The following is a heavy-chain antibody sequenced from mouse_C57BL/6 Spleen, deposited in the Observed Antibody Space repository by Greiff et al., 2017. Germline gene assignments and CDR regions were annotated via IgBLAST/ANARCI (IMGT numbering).Heavy chain of an antibody. CDR3: ARHENYDYWFAY. V-gene: IGHV5-6*01. D-gene: IGHD2-4*01. Sequence: EVKLVESGGDLVKPGGSLKLSCAASGFTFSSYGMSWVRQTPDKRLAWVATISSGGSYTYYPDSVKGRFTISRDNAKNTLYLQMSSLKSEDTAMYYCARHENYDYWFAYWGQGTLVTVSA. CDR1: GFTFSSYG. J-gene: IGHJ3*01. CDR2: ISSGGSYT.